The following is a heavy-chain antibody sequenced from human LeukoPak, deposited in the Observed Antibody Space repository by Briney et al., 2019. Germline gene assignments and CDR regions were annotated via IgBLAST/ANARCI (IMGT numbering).Heavy chain of an antibody. J-gene: IGHJ6*03. CDR2: IKQDGSET. V-gene: IGHV3-7*01. CDR1: GFTFSSYW. D-gene: IGHD1-1*01. CDR3: ARVFGTTAWYMDV. Sequence: GGSLRLSCAASGFTFSSYWMSWVREAPGKGLEWVANIKQDGSETYYVDSVKGRFTISRDNAKNSLYLQMNSLRAEDTAVYYCARVFGTTAWYMDVWGKGTTVTVSS.